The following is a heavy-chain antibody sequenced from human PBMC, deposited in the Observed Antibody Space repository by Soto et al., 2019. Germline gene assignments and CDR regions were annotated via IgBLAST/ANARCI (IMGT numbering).Heavy chain of an antibody. Sequence: SETLSLTCTVSGGSISSYYWSWIRQPPGKGLEWIGYIYYSGSTNYNPSLKSRVTISVDTSKNQFSLKLSSVTAADTAVYYCAREATYYYDSSGYLPPGYFDYWGQGTLVTVSS. J-gene: IGHJ4*02. CDR3: AREATYYYDSSGYLPPGYFDY. CDR1: GGSISSYY. CDR2: IYYSGST. V-gene: IGHV4-59*01. D-gene: IGHD3-22*01.